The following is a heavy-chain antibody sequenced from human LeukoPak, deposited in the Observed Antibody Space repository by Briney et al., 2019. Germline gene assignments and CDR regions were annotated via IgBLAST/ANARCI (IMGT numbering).Heavy chain of an antibody. CDR3: ARANWGFDY. CDR2: IYHSGST. D-gene: IGHD3-16*01. J-gene: IGHJ4*02. V-gene: IGHV4-38-2*02. Sequence: PSETLSLTCTVSGYSISSGYYWGWIRQPPGKGLEWIGSIYHSGSTYYNPSLKSRVTISVDTSKNQFSLKLSSVTAADTAVYYCARANWGFDYWGQGTLVTVSS. CDR1: GYSISSGYY.